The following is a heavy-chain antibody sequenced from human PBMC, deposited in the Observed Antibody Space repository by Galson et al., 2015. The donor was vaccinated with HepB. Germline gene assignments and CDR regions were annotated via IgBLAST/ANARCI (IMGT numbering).Heavy chain of an antibody. CDR3: ARVPAYGDFIPRYFNS. CDR1: GFNFDNYA. J-gene: IGHJ4*02. D-gene: IGHD4-17*01. V-gene: IGHV3-23*01. Sequence: SLRLSCAASGFNFDNYAMSWVRQSPGKGLHWVSGISSSGDSTYYADSVKGRFTISRDNSENTVSLQMNSLTVEDAAVYYCARVPAYGDFIPRYFNSWGQGTLVTVSS. CDR2: ISSSGDST.